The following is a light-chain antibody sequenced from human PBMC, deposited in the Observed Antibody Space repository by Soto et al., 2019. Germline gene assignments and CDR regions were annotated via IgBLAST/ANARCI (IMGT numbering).Light chain of an antibody. CDR1: SSDVGGYNY. Sequence: QSALTQPPSASGSPGQSVTISCTGTSSDVGGYNYVSWYQQYPGRAPKLMIYEVTNRPSGVPDRFSGSKSGNTASLTVSGPQPEDEADYYCSSYAASNNFYFVFGGGTQLTVL. CDR2: EVT. CDR3: SSYAASNNFYFV. V-gene: IGLV2-8*01. J-gene: IGLJ3*02.